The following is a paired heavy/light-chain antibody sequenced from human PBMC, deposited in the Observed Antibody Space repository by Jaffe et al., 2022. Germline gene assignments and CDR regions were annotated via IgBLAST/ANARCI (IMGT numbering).Heavy chain of an antibody. V-gene: IGHV4-59*01. J-gene: IGHJ2*01. CDR3: ARRPPFGYSYGYVGLEKKPDWYFDL. D-gene: IGHD5-18*01. CDR2: IYYSGST. Sequence: QVQLQESGPGLVKPSETLSLTCTVSGGSISSYYWSWIRQPPGKGLEWIGYIYYSGSTNYNPSLKSRVTISVDTSKNQFSLKLSSVTAADTAVYYCARRPPFGYSYGYVGLEKKPDWYFDLWGRGTLVTVSS. CDR1: GGSISSYY.
Light chain of an antibody. Sequence: QSVLTQPPSASGTPGQRVTISCSGSSSNIGSNTVNWYQQLPGTAPKLLIYSNNQRPSGVPDRFSGSKSGTSASLAISGLQSEDEADYYCAAWDDSLNGYVVFGGGTKLTVL. CDR3: AAWDDSLNGYVV. J-gene: IGLJ2*01. CDR1: SSNIGSNT. CDR2: SNN. V-gene: IGLV1-44*01.